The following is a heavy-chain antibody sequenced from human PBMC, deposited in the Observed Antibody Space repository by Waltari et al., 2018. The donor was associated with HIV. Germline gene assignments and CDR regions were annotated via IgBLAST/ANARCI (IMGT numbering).Heavy chain of an antibody. CDR3: AKEGGGGSTSPYYFDS. CDR1: GFMFDDYT. V-gene: IGHV3-43*01. CDR2: ISGDGATP. J-gene: IGHJ4*02. D-gene: IGHD2-15*01. Sequence: EVQLVESGGAVVQPGGSLRLSCAASGFMFDDYTMPWVRQVPGKGLEWVSIISGDGATPYSADSVKGRFTMSRDNSKNSLYLQMNSLRTDDTALYFCAKEGGGGSTSPYYFDSWGQGTLVTVSS.